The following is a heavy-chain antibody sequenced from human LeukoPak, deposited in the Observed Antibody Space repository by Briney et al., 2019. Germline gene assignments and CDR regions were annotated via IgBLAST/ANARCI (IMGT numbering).Heavy chain of an antibody. CDR2: IYYSGST. D-gene: IGHD5-18*01. J-gene: IGHJ1*01. CDR3: ARHSVDTAMVVAEYFQH. CDR1: GGSISSYY. Sequence: SETLSLTCTVSGGSISSYYWSWIRQPPGKGLEWIGYIYYSGSTNYNPSLKSRVTISVDTSKNQSSLKLSSVTAADTAVYYCARHSVDTAMVVAEYFQHWGQGTLVTVSS. V-gene: IGHV4-59*08.